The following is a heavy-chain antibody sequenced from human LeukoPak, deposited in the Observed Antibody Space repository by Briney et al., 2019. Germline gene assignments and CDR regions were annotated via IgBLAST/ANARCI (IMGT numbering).Heavy chain of an antibody. CDR1: GFTVSSNY. Sequence: GGSLRLSCAASGFTVSSNYMSWVRQAPGKGLEWVSAISGSGGSTYYADSVKGRFTISRDNSKNTLYLQMNSLRAEDTAVYYCAKDSLTMVRGVITPFGYWGQGTLVTVSS. V-gene: IGHV3-23*01. J-gene: IGHJ4*02. CDR3: AKDSLTMVRGVITPFGY. D-gene: IGHD3-10*01. CDR2: ISGSGGST.